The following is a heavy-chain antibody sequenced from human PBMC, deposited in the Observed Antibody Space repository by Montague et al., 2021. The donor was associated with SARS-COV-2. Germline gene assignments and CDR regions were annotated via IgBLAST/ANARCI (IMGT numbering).Heavy chain of an antibody. Sequence: SETLSLTCTVSGDSISSSSYNWGWIRQPPGKGLEWIGSVHYSGRPYYNPSLKSRVTIYVDTSMNQLSLKLSSVTAADTAVYYCTRHVHMTWPEPSPGFDYWGQGTLVTVSS. CDR1: GDSISSSSYN. CDR2: VHYSGRP. CDR3: TRHVHMTWPEPSPGFDY. V-gene: IGHV4-39*01. D-gene: IGHD1-1*01. J-gene: IGHJ4*02.